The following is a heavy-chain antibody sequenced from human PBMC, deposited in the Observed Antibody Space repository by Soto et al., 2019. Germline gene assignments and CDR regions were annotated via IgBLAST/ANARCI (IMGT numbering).Heavy chain of an antibody. D-gene: IGHD3-22*01. Sequence: SVKVSCKASGFTFTSSAVQWVRQARGQRLEWIGWIVVGSGNTNYAQKFQERVTITRDMSTSTAYMELSSLRSEDTAVYYCAASHDSSGYYLIYYCGMDVWGQGTTVTVSS. V-gene: IGHV1-58*01. CDR2: IVVGSGNT. CDR3: AASHDSSGYYLIYYCGMDV. CDR1: GFTFTSSA. J-gene: IGHJ6*02.